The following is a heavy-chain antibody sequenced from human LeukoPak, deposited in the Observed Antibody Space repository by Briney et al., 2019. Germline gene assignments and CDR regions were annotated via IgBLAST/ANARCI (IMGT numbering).Heavy chain of an antibody. D-gene: IGHD3-10*01. J-gene: IGHJ4*02. Sequence: PSETLSLTCSVSGGSVSSYYWSWIRQSPGKGLEWIGEINHSGSTNYNPSLKSRVTISVDTSKNQFSLKLSSVTAADTAVYYCARATESGSGSYTRFDYWGQGTLVTVSS. CDR2: INHSGST. CDR3: ARATESGSGSYTRFDY. CDR1: GGSVSSYY. V-gene: IGHV4-34*01.